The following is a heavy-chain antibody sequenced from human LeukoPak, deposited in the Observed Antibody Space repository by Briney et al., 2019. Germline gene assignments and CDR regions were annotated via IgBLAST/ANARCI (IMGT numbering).Heavy chain of an antibody. CDR3: ARYSSGWYGSYYYYMDV. D-gene: IGHD6-19*01. CDR2: ISAYNGNT. V-gene: IGHV1-18*01. CDR1: GYTFTSYG. Sequence: ASVKVSCKASGYTFTSYGISWVRQAPGQGLEWMGWISAYNGNTNYAQKLQGRVTMTTDTSTSTAYMELRSLRSDDTAVYYCARYSSGWYGSYYYYMDVWGKGTTVTVSS. J-gene: IGHJ6*03.